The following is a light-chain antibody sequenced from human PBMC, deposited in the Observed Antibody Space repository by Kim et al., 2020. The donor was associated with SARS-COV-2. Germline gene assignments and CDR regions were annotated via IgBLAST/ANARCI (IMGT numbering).Light chain of an antibody. CDR3: QQYNIWPQT. J-gene: IGKJ1*01. Sequence: EIVMTQSPATLSVSPGERATLSCRASQSVRSNFAWYQQKPGQAPRLLIYGASTRATGIPARFSGSGSGTEFSLTISNLQSEDFAVYYCQQYNIWPQTFGQGTKVDIK. CDR1: QSVRSN. CDR2: GAS. V-gene: IGKV3-15*01.